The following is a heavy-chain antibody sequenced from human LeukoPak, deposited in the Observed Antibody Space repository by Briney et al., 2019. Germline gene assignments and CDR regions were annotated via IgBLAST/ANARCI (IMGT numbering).Heavy chain of an antibody. Sequence: SVTVSCKVSGGIFGSYAINWVRQAPGQGLEWLGRIIPIFDTPNYAQTFQGRVTISADKSTRTVYMELTSLRSEDTALYYCAKGSRLREAGSYRFWGQGTLVTVSS. CDR3: AKGSRLREAGSYRF. V-gene: IGHV1-69*06. CDR1: GGIFGSYA. CDR2: IIPIFDTP. D-gene: IGHD3-16*02. J-gene: IGHJ4*02.